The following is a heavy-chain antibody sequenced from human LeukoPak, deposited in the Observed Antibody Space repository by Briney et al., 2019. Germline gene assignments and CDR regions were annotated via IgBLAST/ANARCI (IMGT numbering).Heavy chain of an antibody. CDR1: GFTFSSYS. Sequence: PGGSLRLSCAASGFTFSSYSMNWVRQAPGKGLEWVSYISSSSSTIYYADSVKGRFTISRDNAKNSLYLQMNSLRAADTAAYYCARVSSELADYWGQGTLVTVSS. D-gene: IGHD1-26*01. V-gene: IGHV3-48*01. J-gene: IGHJ4*02. CDR2: ISSSSSTI. CDR3: ARVSSELADY.